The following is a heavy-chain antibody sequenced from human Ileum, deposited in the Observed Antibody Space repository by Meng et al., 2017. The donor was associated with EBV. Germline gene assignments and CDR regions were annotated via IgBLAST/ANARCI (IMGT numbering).Heavy chain of an antibody. CDR3: ARGYGSGRDYFDY. Sequence: QLQLQGSGPGRVKPSGTLSLTCAVSGGSISSSNWWNWVRQPPGKGLEWIGEIYYSGSTIHNPSLKSRVTISVDKSKNLFSLKLSSVTAADTAVYYCARGYGSGRDYFDYWGQGTLVTVSS. CDR2: IYYSGST. V-gene: IGHV4-4*02. J-gene: IGHJ4*02. D-gene: IGHD3-10*01. CDR1: GGSISSSNW.